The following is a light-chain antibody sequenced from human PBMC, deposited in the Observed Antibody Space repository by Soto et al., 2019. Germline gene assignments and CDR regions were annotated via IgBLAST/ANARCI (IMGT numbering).Light chain of an antibody. CDR3: SSYTSSTTWV. CDR1: SSDVGGYTY. V-gene: IGLV2-14*01. CDR2: EVN. Sequence: QSVLTQPASVSGSPGQSITISCTGTSSDVGGYTYVSWYQHHPGKAPKLMIYEVNNRPSGVSDRFSASKSGNTASLTISGLQAEDEADYYCSSYTSSTTWVFGGGTKLTVL. J-gene: IGLJ3*02.